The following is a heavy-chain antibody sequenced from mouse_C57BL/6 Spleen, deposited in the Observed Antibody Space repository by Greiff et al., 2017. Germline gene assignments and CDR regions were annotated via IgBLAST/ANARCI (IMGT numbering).Heavy chain of an antibody. D-gene: IGHD2-4*01. CDR3: AREDYDRIYAMGY. J-gene: IGHJ4*01. CDR1: GYTFTSYW. Sequence: VQLQQPGAELVKPGASVKLSCKASGYTFTSYWMHWVKQRPGRGLEWIGRIDPNSGGTKYNEKFKSKATLTVDKSSSTAYMQLSSLTSKDSAVYYCAREDYDRIYAMGYWGQGTSVTVSS. V-gene: IGHV1-72*01. CDR2: IDPNSGGT.